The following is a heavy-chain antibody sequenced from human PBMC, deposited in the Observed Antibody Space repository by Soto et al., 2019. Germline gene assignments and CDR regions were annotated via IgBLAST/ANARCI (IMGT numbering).Heavy chain of an antibody. D-gene: IGHD2-2*01. Sequence: GGSLRLSCAASGFTFDDYAMHWVRQAPGKGLEWVSLISWDGGSTYYADSAKGRFTISRDNSKNSLYLQMNSLRAEDTALYYCAKDLVSGRSSTSPSFDPWGQGTLVTVSS. J-gene: IGHJ5*02. CDR1: GFTFDDYA. CDR2: ISWDGGST. CDR3: AKDLVSGRSSTSPSFDP. V-gene: IGHV3-43D*04.